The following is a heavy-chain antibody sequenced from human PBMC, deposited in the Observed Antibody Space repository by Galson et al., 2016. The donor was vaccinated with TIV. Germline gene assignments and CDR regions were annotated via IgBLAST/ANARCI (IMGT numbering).Heavy chain of an antibody. CDR3: ARATAGEISFLVDY. V-gene: IGHV3-30*01. J-gene: IGHJ4*02. CDR1: GFTFSSNA. D-gene: IGHD3-16*02. Sequence: SLRLSCAASGFTFSSNAMHWVRQAPGKGLEWLTVISGDGSSYYYADPVKGRLTISRDNSKNALYLQMNSLRPDDTAVYYCARATAGEISFLVDYWGQGTLVTVSS. CDR2: ISGDGSSY.